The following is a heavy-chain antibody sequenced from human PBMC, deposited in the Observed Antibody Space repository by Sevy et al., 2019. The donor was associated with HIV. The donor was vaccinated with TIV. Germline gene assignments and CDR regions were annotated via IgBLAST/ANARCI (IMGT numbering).Heavy chain of an antibody. D-gene: IGHD2-2*03. CDR2: ISRDGDST. CDR3: AKVFFFQGAYGPWIDGFFHYMDV. J-gene: IGHJ6*03. V-gene: IGHV3-43D*04. Sequence: GGSLRLSCEASGFTFQNYAMHWVRQAPGKGLEWVSLISRDGDSTHYAESVRGRFTVSRDNSRNSVYRQLNRLRPDDTALYFCAKVFFFQGAYGPWIDGFFHYMDVWGKGTTVTVSS. CDR1: GFTFQNYA.